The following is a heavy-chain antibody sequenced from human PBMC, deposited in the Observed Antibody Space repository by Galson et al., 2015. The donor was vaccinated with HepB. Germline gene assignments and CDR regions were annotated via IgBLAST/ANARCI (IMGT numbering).Heavy chain of an antibody. D-gene: IGHD4-17*01. CDR2: VSANGATT. Sequence: SLRLSCAASTLILTKYAMTWVRQAPGKGLEWVSVVSANGATTHYADSVRGGFTIFRDNSKNTLYLQMSSLRLEDTAVYFCAKNYGDYVYDPFDLWGQGTLVTVSS. J-gene: IGHJ4*02. V-gene: IGHV3-23*01. CDR1: TLILTKYA. CDR3: AKNYGDYVYDPFDL.